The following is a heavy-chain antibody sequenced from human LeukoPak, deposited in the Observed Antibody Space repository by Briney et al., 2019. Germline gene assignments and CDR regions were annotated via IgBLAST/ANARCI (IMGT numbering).Heavy chain of an antibody. CDR2: IYPGDSDT. Sequence: GESLKISCKGSGYSFTTYWIGWVRQMPGKVLEWMGIIYPGDSDTRYSPSFQGQVTISADKSINTAYLQWSSLKASDTAMYYCARRMVRGVMDYFDYWGQGTLVTVSS. V-gene: IGHV5-51*01. J-gene: IGHJ4*02. CDR3: ARRMVRGVMDYFDY. CDR1: GYSFTTYW. D-gene: IGHD3-10*01.